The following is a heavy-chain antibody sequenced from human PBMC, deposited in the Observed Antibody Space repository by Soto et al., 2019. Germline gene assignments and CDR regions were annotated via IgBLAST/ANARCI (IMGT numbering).Heavy chain of an antibody. J-gene: IGHJ4*01. D-gene: IGHD6-13*01. Sequence: QVQLVQSGAEVKKPGASVKVSCKASGYTFSNHDVNWVRQAPGQGPEWMAWMNPNTGNTAYAQKFQGRVTLTRDTSISTAYMELSSLTSEDTAVYYCARGFSSCSDYWGHGTLVTVSS. V-gene: IGHV1-8*01. CDR3: ARGFSSCSDY. CDR2: MNPNTGNT. CDR1: GYTFSNHD.